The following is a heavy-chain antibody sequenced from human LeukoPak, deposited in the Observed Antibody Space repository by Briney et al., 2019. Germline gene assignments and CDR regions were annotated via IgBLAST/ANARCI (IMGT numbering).Heavy chain of an antibody. CDR3: AKGDLWFGELLRGYYFDY. V-gene: IGHV3-23*01. CDR2: ISSSSSYK. D-gene: IGHD3-10*01. J-gene: IGHJ4*02. CDR1: RFTFSSYA. Sequence: PGGSLRLSCAASRFTFSSYAMSWVRQAPGKGLEWVSSISSSSSYKYYADSVKGRFTISRDNSKNTLYLQMNSLRAEDTAVYYCAKGDLWFGELLRGYYFDYWGQGTLVTVSS.